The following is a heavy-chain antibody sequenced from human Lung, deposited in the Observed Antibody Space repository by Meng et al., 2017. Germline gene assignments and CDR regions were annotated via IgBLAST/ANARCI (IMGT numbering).Heavy chain of an antibody. CDR3: ARXFCRVLQLVRAFDY. D-gene: IGHD6-6*01. V-gene: IGHV4-34*01. CDR2: INHSGST. Sequence: LHQCRSALFKRSVLLALTCASYVGSFSGYVWIVIRQPPGKGLEWIGEINHSGSTNYNPSLKSRVTISVDTSKNQFSLKLSSVTAADTAVYYCARXFCRVLQLVRAFDYWGQGTLVTVSS. CDR1: VGSFSGYV. J-gene: IGHJ4*02.